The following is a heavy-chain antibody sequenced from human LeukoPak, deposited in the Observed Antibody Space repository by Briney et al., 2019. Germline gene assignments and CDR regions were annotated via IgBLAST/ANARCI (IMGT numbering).Heavy chain of an antibody. CDR2: IYHSGST. CDR3: ARHGRYKWLVRDVYYFDY. D-gene: IGHD6-19*01. Sequence: SQTLSLTCTVSGGSISSGGYYWSWIRQPPGKGLEWIGYIYHSGSTYYNPSLKSRVTISVDRSKNQFSLKLSSVTAADTAVYYCARHGRYKWLVRDVYYFDYWGQGTLVTVSS. V-gene: IGHV4-30-2*01. CDR1: GGSISSGGYY. J-gene: IGHJ4*02.